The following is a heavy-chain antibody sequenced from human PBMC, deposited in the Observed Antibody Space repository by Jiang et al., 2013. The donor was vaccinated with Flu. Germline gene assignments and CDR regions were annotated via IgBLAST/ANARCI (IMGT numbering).Heavy chain of an antibody. CDR2: INPNSGGT. J-gene: IGHJ6*02. D-gene: IGHD6-13*01. Sequence: GAEVKKPGASVKVSCKASGYTFTGYYMHWVRQAPGQGLEWMGWINPNSGGTNYAQKFQGWVTMTRDTSISTAYMELSRLRSDDTAVYYCARARGSRINSSSWPNPQPARYYYYYGMDVWGQGTTVTVSS. CDR3: ARARGSRINSSSWPNPQPARYYYYYGMDV. V-gene: IGHV1-2*04. CDR1: GYTFTGYY.